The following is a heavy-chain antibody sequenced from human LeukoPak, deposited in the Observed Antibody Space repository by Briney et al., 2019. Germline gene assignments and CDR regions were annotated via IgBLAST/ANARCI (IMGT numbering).Heavy chain of an antibody. CDR2: IYYGGTT. V-gene: IGHV4-39*01. J-gene: IGHJ6*03. CDR1: GGSITSSSYY. CDR3: ARQISDYYYYYIDV. Sequence: PSETLSLTCTVSGGSITSSSYYWGWIRQPPGKGLERIGNIYYGGTTYYNSSLKSRVTIFEDTSKNCFSLMLSSVTAADTAVYYCARQISDYYYYYIDVWGKGTTVIVSS.